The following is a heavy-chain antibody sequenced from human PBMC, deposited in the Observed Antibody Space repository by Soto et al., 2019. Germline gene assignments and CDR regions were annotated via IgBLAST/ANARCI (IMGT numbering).Heavy chain of an antibody. V-gene: IGHV4-30-4*08. J-gene: IGHJ4*02. D-gene: IGHD3-16*01. Sequence: TLSLTCTVSGGSISSGDYYWSWIRQPPGKGLEWIGYIYHSGSTYYNPSLKSRVTISVDRSKNQFSLKLSSVTAADTAVHYCARGPPHVWGQGTLVTVSS. CDR2: IYHSGST. CDR1: GGSISSGDYY. CDR3: ARGPPHV.